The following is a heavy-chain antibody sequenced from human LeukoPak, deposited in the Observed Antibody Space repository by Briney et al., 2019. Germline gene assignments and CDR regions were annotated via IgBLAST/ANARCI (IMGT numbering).Heavy chain of an antibody. CDR3: ARRRAPYSSSWYLPQYFQH. CDR1: GYTFTGYY. J-gene: IGHJ1*01. D-gene: IGHD6-13*01. Sequence: GSVKVSCKASGYTFTGYYMHWVRQAPGQGLEWMGWINPNSGGTNYAQKFQGRVTISVDTSKNQFSLKLSSVTAADTAVYYCARRRAPYSSSWYLPQYFQHWGQGTLVTVSS. V-gene: IGHV1-2*02. CDR2: INPNSGGT.